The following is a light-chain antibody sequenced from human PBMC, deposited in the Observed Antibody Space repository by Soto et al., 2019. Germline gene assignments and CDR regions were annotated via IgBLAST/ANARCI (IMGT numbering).Light chain of an antibody. CDR1: QTISSW. CDR3: QHYNSYSEA. CDR2: KAS. Sequence: DIQMTQSPSTLSGSVGVRVTITCRARQTISSWLALYQQKPGKVPKLLIYKASTLTSAVQSRFSVSGSVTEFALPLSNLQPGDVAAYIFQHYNSYSEAFGHGTKVALK. J-gene: IGKJ1*01. V-gene: IGKV1-5*03.